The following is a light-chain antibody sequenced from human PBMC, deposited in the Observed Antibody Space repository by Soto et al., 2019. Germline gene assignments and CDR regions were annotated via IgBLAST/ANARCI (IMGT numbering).Light chain of an antibody. CDR3: SSYTSSSTYV. CDR2: EVS. Sequence: QPALTQPPSVSGSPGQSVTISCTGTSSDVGSYYRVSWYQQSPGTAPKLMIYEVSNRPSGVPDRFSGSKSGNTASLTISGLQAEDEADYYCSSYTSSSTYVFGTGTKLTVL. CDR1: SSDVGSYYR. V-gene: IGLV2-18*02. J-gene: IGLJ1*01.